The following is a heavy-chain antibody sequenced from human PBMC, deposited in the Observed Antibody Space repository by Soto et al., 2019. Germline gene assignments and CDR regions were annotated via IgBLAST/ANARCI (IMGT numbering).Heavy chain of an antibody. Sequence: QVQLEQSRAEVKKPGSSVKVSCQASGGTLSDHGVAWLRQAPGQGLEWMGGTIPVFNTAKYAQKFQGRVTVTADKFTNIAYMELSSLRSEDTAFYFCARGVYGSGNYFTGPSAFDIWGQGTMVIVSS. CDR2: TIPVFNTA. D-gene: IGHD3-10*01. V-gene: IGHV1-69*06. CDR1: GGTLSDHG. J-gene: IGHJ3*02. CDR3: ARGVYGSGNYFTGPSAFDI.